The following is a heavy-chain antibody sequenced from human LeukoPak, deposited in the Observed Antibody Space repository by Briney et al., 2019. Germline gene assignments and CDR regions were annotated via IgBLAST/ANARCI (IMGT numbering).Heavy chain of an antibody. J-gene: IGHJ4*02. D-gene: IGHD3-16*01. V-gene: IGHV3-30*18. CDR2: TSYDGSNQ. CDR3: AKDFETRKEAGLRYPDY. Sequence: GGSLRLSCAASGFTFSLYGMHWVRQAPGKGLEWVAVTSYDGSNQYYADSVKGRFTICRDNSMNTLSLQMDSLRVEDTGVYYCAKDFETRKEAGLRYPDYWGQGTLVTVSS. CDR1: GFTFSLYG.